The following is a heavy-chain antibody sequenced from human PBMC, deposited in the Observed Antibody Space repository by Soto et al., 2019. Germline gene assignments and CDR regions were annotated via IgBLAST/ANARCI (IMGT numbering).Heavy chain of an antibody. V-gene: IGHV5-51*01. J-gene: IGHJ3*01. Sequence: PGESLKISCETSGYRFTAYWIGWVRQMPGKGLEWMGIIYPGDSDTRYSPSFEGQVSISVDKSVNTAYLQWSSLKASDTAVYYCARRDYYGSGSSDSSDGFDVWGQGTMVTVSS. CDR3: ARRDYYGSGSSDSSDGFDV. CDR1: GYRFTAYW. CDR2: IYPGDSDT. D-gene: IGHD3-10*01.